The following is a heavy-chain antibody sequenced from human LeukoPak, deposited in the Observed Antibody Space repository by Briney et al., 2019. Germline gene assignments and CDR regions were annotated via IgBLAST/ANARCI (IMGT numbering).Heavy chain of an antibody. D-gene: IGHD6-13*01. CDR3: ARGAEAETSPLDY. Sequence: VASVTVSCKASGYIFSDYYMHWVRQAPGQGLEWLGWINPKTGAADYAQQFRGRITMTRDTSINTDYMEMKRVTSDDTAVYYCARGAEAETSPLDYWGQGTLVTVSS. CDR2: INPKTGAA. V-gene: IGHV1-2*02. J-gene: IGHJ4*02. CDR1: GYIFSDYY.